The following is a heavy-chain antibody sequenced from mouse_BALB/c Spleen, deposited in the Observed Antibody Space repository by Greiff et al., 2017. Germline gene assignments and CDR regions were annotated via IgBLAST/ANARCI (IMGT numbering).Heavy chain of an antibody. Sequence: VQLKESGAELVRPGALVKLSCKASGFNFKDYYMHWVKQRPEQGLEWIGWIDPENGNTIYDPKFQGKASITADTSSNTAYLQLSSLTSEDTAVYYCARRDDGYSYWYLDDWGAGTTVTVSS. CDR2: IDPENGNT. D-gene: IGHD2-3*01. CDR1: GFNFKDYY. V-gene: IGHV14-1*02. CDR3: ARRDDGYSYWYLDD. J-gene: IGHJ1*01.